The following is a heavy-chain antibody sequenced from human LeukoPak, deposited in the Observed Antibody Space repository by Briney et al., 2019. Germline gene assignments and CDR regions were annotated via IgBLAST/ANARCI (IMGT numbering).Heavy chain of an antibody. CDR1: GGSFSGYY. CDR3: ARDRAEDIVVVVEADYFDY. CDR2: INHSGST. J-gene: IGHJ4*02. D-gene: IGHD2-15*01. Sequence: SETLSPTCAVYGGSFSGYYWSWIRQPPGRGLEWIGEINHSGSTNYNPSLKSRVTISVDTSKNQFSLKLSSVTAADTAVYYCARDRAEDIVVVVEADYFDYWGQGTLVTVSS. V-gene: IGHV4-34*01.